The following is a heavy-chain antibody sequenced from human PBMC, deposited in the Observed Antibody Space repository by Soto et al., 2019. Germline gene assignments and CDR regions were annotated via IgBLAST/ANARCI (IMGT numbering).Heavy chain of an antibody. CDR1: GFTFSSYA. Sequence: GGSLRLSCAASGFTFSSYAMSWVRQAPGKGLEWVSAISGSGGSTYYADSVKGRFTISRDNSKNTLYLQMNSLRAEDTAVYYCAKETEYYYYSSGYYLPVSDYWGQGTLVTVSS. V-gene: IGHV3-23*01. D-gene: IGHD3-22*01. CDR3: AKETEYYYYSSGYYLPVSDY. CDR2: ISGSGGST. J-gene: IGHJ4*02.